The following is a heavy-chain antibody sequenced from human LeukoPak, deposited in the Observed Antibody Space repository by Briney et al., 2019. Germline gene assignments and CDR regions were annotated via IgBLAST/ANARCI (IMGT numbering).Heavy chain of an antibody. D-gene: IGHD3-9*01. CDR2: IDNDGTDT. V-gene: IGHV3-74*01. CDR1: GFSLSRYW. CDR3: TRGGFDHNMDV. J-gene: IGHJ6*03. Sequence: GGSLRLSCAASGFSLSRYWMHWVRQAPGTGLVWVSYIDNDGTDTNYADSVRGRFTASRDNAKNTLYLQMNGLRAEDTAVYYCTRGGFDHNMDVWGKGTTV.